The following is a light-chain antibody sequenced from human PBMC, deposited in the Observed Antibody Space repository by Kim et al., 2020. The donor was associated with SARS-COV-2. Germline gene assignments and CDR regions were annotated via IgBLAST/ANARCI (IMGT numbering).Light chain of an antibody. Sequence: QSVLTQPASVSGSPGQSITISCTGTSSDIGSYNYVSWYQQHPGKAPKLVIYEVTNRPSGVSNRFSGSKSDNTASLTISGLQAEDEADYYCSSYTSSTTVFGGGTQLTVL. J-gene: IGLJ2*01. CDR1: SSDIGSYNY. V-gene: IGLV2-14*01. CDR3: SSYTSSTTV. CDR2: EVT.